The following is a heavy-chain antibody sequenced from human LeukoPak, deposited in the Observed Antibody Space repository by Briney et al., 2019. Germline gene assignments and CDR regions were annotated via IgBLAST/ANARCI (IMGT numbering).Heavy chain of an antibody. J-gene: IGHJ5*02. D-gene: IGHD3-10*01. V-gene: IGHV3-48*04. CDR1: GFTFSSYS. Sequence: PGGSLRLSCAASGFTFSSYSMNWVRQAPGKGLEWVSYISSSSSTIYYADSEKGRFTISRDNAKNSLYLQMNSLRAEDTAVYYCARGLWFGELLPDNWFDPWGQGTLVTVSS. CDR2: ISSSSSTI. CDR3: ARGLWFGELLPDNWFDP.